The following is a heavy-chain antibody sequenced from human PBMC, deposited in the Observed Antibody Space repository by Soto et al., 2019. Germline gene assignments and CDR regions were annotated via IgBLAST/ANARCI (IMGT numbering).Heavy chain of an antibody. Sequence: QVHLVQSGAEVKKPGASVKVSCKASGYTFTSYGITWVRQAPGQGLERMGWISAHNGNTDYAQKLQGRVIVTRHTSTSTAYMELRSLISDDTAVYYCARGRYGDYWGQGALVTVSS. CDR3: ARGRYGDY. CDR1: GYTFTSYG. CDR2: ISAHNGNT. V-gene: IGHV1-18*01. J-gene: IGHJ4*02. D-gene: IGHD1-1*01.